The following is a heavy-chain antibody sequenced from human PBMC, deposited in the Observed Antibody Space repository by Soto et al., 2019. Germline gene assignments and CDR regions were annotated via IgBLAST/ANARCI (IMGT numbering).Heavy chain of an antibody. V-gene: IGHV3-7*05. J-gene: IGHJ4*02. D-gene: IGHD1-20*01. CDR3: AKPPDYNWNDY. CDR1: GFTFSSYW. CDR2: IKQDGSEK. Sequence: AGGSLRLSCAASGFTFSSYWMSWVRQAPGKGLEWVANIKQDGSEKYYVDSVKGRFTISRDNAKNSLYLQMNNLRAEDTAVYYCAKPPDYNWNDYWGQGTLVTVSS.